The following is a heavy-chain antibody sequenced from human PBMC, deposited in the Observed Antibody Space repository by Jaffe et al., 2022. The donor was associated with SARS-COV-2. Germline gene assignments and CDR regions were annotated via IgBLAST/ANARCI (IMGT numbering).Heavy chain of an antibody. CDR1: GYTFTNYA. D-gene: IGHD6-25*01. Sequence: QVQLVQSGAEVKKPGASVKVSCKASGYTFTNYAVQWVRQAPGQRLEWMGWINVGNGNTKYSRKFQGRVTITTDTSASTAYMEVSSLRSEDTAEYYCATDSSGNWFDPWGQGALVTVSS. V-gene: IGHV1-3*01. CDR3: ATDSSGNWFDP. J-gene: IGHJ5*02. CDR2: INVGNGNT.